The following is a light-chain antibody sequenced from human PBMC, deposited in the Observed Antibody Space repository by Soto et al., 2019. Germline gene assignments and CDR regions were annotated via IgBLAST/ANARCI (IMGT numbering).Light chain of an antibody. J-gene: IGLJ1*01. Sequence: QSALTQPRSVSGSPGQSVTISCTGTSSDVGGYNYVSWYQQHPGKAPKLMIYDVSNRPSGVPDRFSGSKSGNTASLTISGLQAEDEADYYCCSNAGRYTQVFGTGTQLTVL. CDR1: SSDVGGYNY. CDR2: DVS. V-gene: IGLV2-11*01. CDR3: CSNAGRYTQV.